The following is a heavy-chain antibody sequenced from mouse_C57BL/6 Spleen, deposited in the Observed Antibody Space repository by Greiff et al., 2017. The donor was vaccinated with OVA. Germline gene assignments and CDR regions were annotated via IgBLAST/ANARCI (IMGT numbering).Heavy chain of an antibody. D-gene: IGHD1-1*01. CDR2: IDPETGGT. CDR3: IGSSTVVDWYLDV. CDR1: GYTFTDYE. J-gene: IGHJ1*03. V-gene: IGHV1-15*01. Sequence: QVQLQQSGAELVRPGASVTLSCKASGYTFTDYEMHWVKQTPVHGLEWIGAIDPETGGTAYNQKFKGKAILTADKSSSTAYMELRSLTSEDSAVYYCIGSSTVVDWYLDVWGTGTTVTVSS.